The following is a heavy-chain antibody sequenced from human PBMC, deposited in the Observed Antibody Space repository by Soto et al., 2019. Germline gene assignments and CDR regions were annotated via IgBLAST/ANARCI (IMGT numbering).Heavy chain of an antibody. CDR3: ARDWLGYCSGGSCYWGAFDI. CDR2: IWYDGSNK. CDR1: GFTFSSYG. D-gene: IGHD2-15*01. Sequence: VQLVESGGGVVQPGRSLRLSCAASGFTFSSYGMHWVRQAPGKGLEWVAVIWYDGSNKYYADSVKGRFTISRDNSKNTLYLQMNSLRAEDTAVYYCARDWLGYCSGGSCYWGAFDIWGQGTMVTVSS. V-gene: IGHV3-33*01. J-gene: IGHJ3*02.